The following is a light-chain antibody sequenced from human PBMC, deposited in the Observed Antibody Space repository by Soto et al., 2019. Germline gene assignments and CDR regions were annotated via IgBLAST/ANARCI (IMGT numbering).Light chain of an antibody. J-gene: IGKJ4*01. V-gene: IGKV1-39*01. CDR3: QETYSKPPT. CDR1: QNIAKY. Sequence: DIQMAQSPSSLPASVGDRVTITCRAGQNIAKYLNWYQQKPGKAPLLLIYETSKLEIGVPSRFAGSGSGTDFTLTISSLQPEDFATYYCQETYSKPPTFGGGTKVDIK. CDR2: ETS.